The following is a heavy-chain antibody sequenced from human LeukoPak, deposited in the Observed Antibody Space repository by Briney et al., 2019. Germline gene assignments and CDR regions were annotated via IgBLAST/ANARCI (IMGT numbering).Heavy chain of an antibody. CDR2: IYYSGST. Sequence: SETLSLTCTVSGGSISSYYWSWIRQPPGKGLEWIGYIYYSGSTNYNPSLKSRVTISVDTSKNQFSLKLSSVTAADTAVYYCARYCSGGSCYRNAFGIWGQGTMVTVSS. CDR1: GGSISSYY. CDR3: ARYCSGGSCYRNAFGI. V-gene: IGHV4-59*01. D-gene: IGHD2-15*01. J-gene: IGHJ3*02.